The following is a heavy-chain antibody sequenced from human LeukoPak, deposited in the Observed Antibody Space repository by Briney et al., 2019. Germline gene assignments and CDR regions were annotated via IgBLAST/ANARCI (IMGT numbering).Heavy chain of an antibody. J-gene: IGHJ4*01. CDR2: ITAYNGNR. CDR1: GYTFSNYG. Sequence: GASVKVSCKTSGYTFSNYGISWVRQAPGQGLEWMGWITAYNGNRLYAQRFQGRITLTTDTSTSTSYMELRSLEYDDTAIYYCARDNDKVFDHWGKGTLVTVSS. CDR3: ARDNDKVFDH. V-gene: IGHV1-18*01. D-gene: IGHD1-1*01.